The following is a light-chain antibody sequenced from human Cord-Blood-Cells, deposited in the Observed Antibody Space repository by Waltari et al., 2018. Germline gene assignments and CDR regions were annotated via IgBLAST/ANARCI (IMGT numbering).Light chain of an antibody. Sequence: SSELTQDPAVSVALGQTVRITCQGDSLRSYYASWYQQKPGQAPVLVNYGKNNRPSGIPDRFSGSSSGNTASLTITGAQAEDEADYSCNSRDSSGNHVVFGGGTKLTVL. CDR2: GKN. CDR3: NSRDSSGNHVV. CDR1: SLRSYY. J-gene: IGLJ2*01. V-gene: IGLV3-19*01.